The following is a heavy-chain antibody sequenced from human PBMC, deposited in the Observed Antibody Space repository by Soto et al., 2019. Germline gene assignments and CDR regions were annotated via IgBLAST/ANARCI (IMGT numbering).Heavy chain of an antibody. CDR3: AREGQAPYYYYGMDV. Sequence: QVQVVQSGDEVKKPGASVKVSCKASGYTFTNYGFSWVRQAPGQGLEWMGWISGYNGNTKYAEKFQGRVTMTTDTSTRTAYMELRSLRSDDTAVYYCAREGQAPYYYYGMDVWGQGTAVTVSS. J-gene: IGHJ6*02. V-gene: IGHV1-18*01. CDR1: GYTFTNYG. CDR2: ISGYNGNT.